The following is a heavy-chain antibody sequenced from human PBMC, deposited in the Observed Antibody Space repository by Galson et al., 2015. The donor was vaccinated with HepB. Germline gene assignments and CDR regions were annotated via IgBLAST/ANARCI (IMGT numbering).Heavy chain of an antibody. D-gene: IGHD6-13*01. Sequence: SVKVSCKASGGTFSRYTISWVRQAPGQGLEWLGGITPLFGTAKYAQKFQGGVTITADESTSTAYMELRSLKSDDTAVYYCAREGIAAATNPVDYWGQGTLVTVSS. J-gene: IGHJ4*02. CDR2: ITPLFGTA. CDR1: GGTFSRYT. CDR3: AREGIAAATNPVDY. V-gene: IGHV1-69*13.